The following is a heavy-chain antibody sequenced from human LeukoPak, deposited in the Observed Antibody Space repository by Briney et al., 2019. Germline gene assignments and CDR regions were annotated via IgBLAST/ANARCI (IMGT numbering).Heavy chain of an antibody. V-gene: IGHV3-7*01. J-gene: IGHJ6*02. CDR2: IKQDGSEK. Sequence: GGSLRLSCAASTFTVSSYWISWVRQAPGKGLEWVANIKQDGSEKYYVDSVKGRFTISRDNAKNSLYLQMNSLRAEDTAVYYCARDVRKWLYPYYYGMDVWGQGTTVTVSS. D-gene: IGHD3-22*01. CDR1: TFTVSSYW. CDR3: ARDVRKWLYPYYYGMDV.